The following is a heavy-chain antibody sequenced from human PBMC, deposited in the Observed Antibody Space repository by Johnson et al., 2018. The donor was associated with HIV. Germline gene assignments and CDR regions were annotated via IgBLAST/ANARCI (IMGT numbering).Heavy chain of an antibody. CDR1: GFTFSSYG. CDR3: YCTDHVGAGSESKGTFEA. V-gene: IGHV3-33*01. D-gene: IGHD3-10*01. J-gene: IGHJ3*01. Sequence: QVQLVESGGGVVQPGRSLRLSCAASGFTFSSYGMHWVRQAPGKGLEWVAVIWNDGSNEHYADSVKGRFTISRDNSKNTLYLQMTSLRQDDTAVYSGYCTDHVGAGSESKGTFEAWGQGTMVTVSS. CDR2: IWNDGSNE.